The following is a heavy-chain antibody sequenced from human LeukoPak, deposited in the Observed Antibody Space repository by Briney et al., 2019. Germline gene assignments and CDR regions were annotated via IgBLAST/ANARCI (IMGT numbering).Heavy chain of an antibody. CDR1: GFTFSSYA. J-gene: IGHJ4*02. CDR2: LYSDGST. V-gene: IGHV3-53*01. D-gene: IGHD1-1*01. Sequence: PGGSLRLSCAASGFTFSSYAMSWVRQAPGKGLEWVSVLYSDGSTYYADFVKGRFTISRDNAKNTLYLQMNSLRAEDTAVYYCASLDWNLDYWGQGTLVTVSS. CDR3: ASLDWNLDY.